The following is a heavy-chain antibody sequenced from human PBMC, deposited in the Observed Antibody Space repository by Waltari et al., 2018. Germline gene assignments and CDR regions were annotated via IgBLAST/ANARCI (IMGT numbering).Heavy chain of an antibody. Sequence: EVQLVQSGAEVKKPGESLKISCKGSGYSFTSYWIGWVRQMPGKGLEWMGIIYPGDSDTRYSPSFQGQVTISADKSISTAYLQWSSLKASDTAMYYCARHRTSKYYYDSSGYTALDYWGQGTLVTVSS. D-gene: IGHD3-22*01. J-gene: IGHJ4*02. CDR3: ARHRTSKYYYDSSGYTALDY. V-gene: IGHV5-51*01. CDR1: GYSFTSYW. CDR2: IYPGDSDT.